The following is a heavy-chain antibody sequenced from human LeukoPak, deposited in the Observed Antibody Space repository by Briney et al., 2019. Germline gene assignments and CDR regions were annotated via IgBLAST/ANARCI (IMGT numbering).Heavy chain of an antibody. Sequence: PGGSLRLSCAASGFTFSTYWMHWVRQGPGKGLVWVSRIKTDGSSTNYADSVKGRFTISRDNAKNTLYLQMNSLRVEDTAVYHCARASPERYGDFDIWGQGTMVTVSS. D-gene: IGHD4/OR15-4a*01. CDR3: ARASPERYGDFDI. J-gene: IGHJ3*02. V-gene: IGHV3-74*01. CDR2: IKTDGSST. CDR1: GFTFSTYW.